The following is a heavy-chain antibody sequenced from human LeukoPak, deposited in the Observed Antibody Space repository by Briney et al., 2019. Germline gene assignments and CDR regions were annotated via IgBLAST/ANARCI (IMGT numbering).Heavy chain of an antibody. V-gene: IGHV1-46*01. CDR2: INPSGGST. CDR1: GYTFTRHY. Sequence: ASVKISCKASGYTFTRHYIQWVRQAPGQGLEWMGIINPSGGSTTYTQKFQGRVTVTRDTSTSTVYMELSSLRSEDTAVYYCARERGVALAGEGVDPWGQGTLVTVSS. J-gene: IGHJ5*02. CDR3: ARERGVALAGEGVDP. D-gene: IGHD6-19*01.